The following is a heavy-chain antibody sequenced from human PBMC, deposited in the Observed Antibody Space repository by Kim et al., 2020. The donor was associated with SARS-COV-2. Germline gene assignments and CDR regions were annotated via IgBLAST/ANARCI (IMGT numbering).Heavy chain of an antibody. CDR1: GYTFTGYY. CDR2: INPNSGGT. CDR3: ARMLSGSRYYYYGMDV. V-gene: IGHV1-2*02. J-gene: IGHJ6*02. D-gene: IGHD1-26*01. Sequence: ASVKVSCKASGYTFTGYYMHWVRQAPGQGLEWMGWINPNSGGTNYAQKFQGRVTMTRDTSISTAYMELSRLRSDDTAVYYCARMLSGSRYYYYGMDVWGQGTTVTVSS.